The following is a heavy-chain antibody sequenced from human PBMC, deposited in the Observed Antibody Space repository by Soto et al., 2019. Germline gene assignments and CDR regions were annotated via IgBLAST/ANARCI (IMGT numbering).Heavy chain of an antibody. Sequence: EVQLVESGGGLVQPGGSLRLSCAIFGFTLSDHYMDWIRQAPGKGLEWVGRSRNKAKSYTTDYAASVKGRVTISRDDSQNSLYLQLNSLKTEDTAVYYRARTTYGDRDYWGQGTLVTVSS. V-gene: IGHV3-72*01. J-gene: IGHJ4*02. CDR2: SRNKAKSYTT. CDR3: ARTTYGDRDY. CDR1: GFTLSDHY. D-gene: IGHD4-17*01.